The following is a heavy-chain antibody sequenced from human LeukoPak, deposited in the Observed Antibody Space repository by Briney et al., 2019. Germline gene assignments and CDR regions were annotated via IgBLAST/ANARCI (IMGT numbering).Heavy chain of an antibody. D-gene: IGHD4/OR15-4a*01. CDR2: IRYDGSNK. J-gene: IGHJ3*02. CDR1: GFTFSSYG. V-gene: IGHV3-30*02. CDR3: XXXXLTGRYDAFDI. Sequence: GGSLGLSCAASGFTFSSYGMHWVRQAPGKGLEWVAFIRYDGSNKYYADSVKGRFTISRDNSKNTLYLQMNSLRAEDTAVYYXXXXXLTGRYDAFDIWGQGTMVTVSS.